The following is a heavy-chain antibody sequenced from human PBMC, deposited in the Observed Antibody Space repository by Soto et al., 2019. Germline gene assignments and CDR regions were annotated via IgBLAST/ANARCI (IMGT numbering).Heavy chain of an antibody. Sequence: PGGSLRLSCAASGFTFSDYYMTWIRQAPGKGLEWVSYISSSGNSIYYADSVRGRFTVSRDNAKNSLFPQMNSLGAEDTAVYYCARRAAAGRSFDYWGLGTLVTSPQ. D-gene: IGHD6-13*01. CDR1: GFTFSDYY. CDR3: ARRAAAGRSFDY. J-gene: IGHJ4*02. CDR2: ISSSGNSI. V-gene: IGHV3-11*01.